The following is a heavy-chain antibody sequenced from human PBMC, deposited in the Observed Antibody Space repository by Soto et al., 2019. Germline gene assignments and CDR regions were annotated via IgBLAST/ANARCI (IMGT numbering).Heavy chain of an antibody. J-gene: IGHJ6*02. CDR1: GFTFSSYW. V-gene: IGHV3-7*01. D-gene: IGHD2-2*01. CDR3: AREVPAAPSRGPYYYGMDF. Sequence: EVQLVESGGGLVQPGGSLRLSCEASGFTFSSYWMSWVRRAPGKGLEWVANVKHDGSDKYYLGSVKGRFTISRDNAKNSLYLQMNSLRDEDTAVYACAREVPAAPSRGPYYYGMDFWGHGTTVTVSS. CDR2: VKHDGSDK.